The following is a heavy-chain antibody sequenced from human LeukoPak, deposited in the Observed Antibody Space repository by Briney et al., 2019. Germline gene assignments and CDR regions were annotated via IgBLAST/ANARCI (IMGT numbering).Heavy chain of an antibody. J-gene: IGHJ3*02. D-gene: IGHD5-18*01. Sequence: GESLKISCKGSGYRFTSYWIGWVRQKPGKGLEWMGVSYPGDSDTRYSPSFQGQVTISADKSIGTAYLQWSSLKASDTAMYYCASRWIQDGFDIGGQGTMVTVSS. CDR1: GYRFTSYW. CDR3: ASRWIQDGFDI. V-gene: IGHV5-51*01. CDR2: SYPGDSDT.